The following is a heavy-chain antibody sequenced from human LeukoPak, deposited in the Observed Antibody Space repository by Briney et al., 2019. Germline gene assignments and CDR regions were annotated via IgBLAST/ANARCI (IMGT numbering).Heavy chain of an antibody. CDR2: IYYDGSNK. J-gene: IGHJ4*02. CDR1: GFTFSDYG. CDR3: ARDRATRYFDC. D-gene: IGHD2-15*01. Sequence: QVPLVESGGGVVQPGRSLRLSCAASGFTFSDYGMHWVRQAPGKGLEWVSLIYYDGSNKYYADSVEGRFTISRDNSRNTLYLQMNSLRVEDTAVYYCARDRATRYFDCWGQGTLVTVSS. V-gene: IGHV3-33*01.